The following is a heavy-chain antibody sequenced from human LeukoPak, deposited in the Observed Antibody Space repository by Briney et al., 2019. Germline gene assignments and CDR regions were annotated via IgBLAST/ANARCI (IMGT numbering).Heavy chain of an antibody. CDR3: AREGHYYYYYYMDV. J-gene: IGHJ6*03. Sequence: GRSLRLSCAASGFTFDDYAMHWVRQAPGKGLEWVAVISYDGSNKYYAGSVKGRFTISRDNSKNTLYLQMNSLRAEDTAVYYCAREGHYYYYYYMDVWGKGTTVTVSS. V-gene: IGHV3-30*04. CDR1: GFTFDDYA. CDR2: ISYDGSNK.